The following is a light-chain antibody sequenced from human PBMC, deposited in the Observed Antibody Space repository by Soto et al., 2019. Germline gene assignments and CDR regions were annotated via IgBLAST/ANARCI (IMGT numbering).Light chain of an antibody. CDR2: DAS. Sequence: DIQMTQSPSTLSASVGDRVTITCRASQSISSWLAWYQQKPGKAPKLLIYDASSLESGVPSRFSGSSSGTDFTLTISSLQPVDFATYYCQQFNSYPITFGQGTRLEIK. V-gene: IGKV1-5*01. J-gene: IGKJ5*01. CDR3: QQFNSYPIT. CDR1: QSISSW.